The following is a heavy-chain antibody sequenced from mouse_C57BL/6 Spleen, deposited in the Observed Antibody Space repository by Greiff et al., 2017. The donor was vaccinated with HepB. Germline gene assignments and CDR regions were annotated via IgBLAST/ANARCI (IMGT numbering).Heavy chain of an antibody. D-gene: IGHD1-1*01. CDR3: AYYYGSSCWYFDV. CDR2: IDPEDGET. Sequence: VTLKESGAELVKPGASVKLSCTASGFNIKDYYMHWVKQRTEQGLEWIGRIDPEDGETKYAPKFQGKTTITADTSSNTAYLQLSSLTSEDTAVYYCAYYYGSSCWYFDVWGTGTTVTVSS. V-gene: IGHV14-2*01. J-gene: IGHJ1*03. CDR1: GFNIKDYY.